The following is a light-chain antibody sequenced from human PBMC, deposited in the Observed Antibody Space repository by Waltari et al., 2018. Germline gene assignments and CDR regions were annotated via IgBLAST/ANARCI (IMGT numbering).Light chain of an antibody. J-gene: IGKJ3*01. CDR1: QCISNY. CDR3: QKYNSAPST. CDR2: AAY. V-gene: IGKV1-27*01. Sequence: DIQMTQSLSSLSASLGDRVTITCRASQCISNYLAWYQQRPGKFPRLLIYAAYALQYGVPSRFSNSRSGTDFTLTISSLQPNDVATYYCQKYNSAPSTFDPGTKVDIK.